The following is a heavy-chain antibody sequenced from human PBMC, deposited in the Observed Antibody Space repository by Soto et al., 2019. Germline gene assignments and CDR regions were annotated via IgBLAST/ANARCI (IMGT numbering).Heavy chain of an antibody. CDR1: GFTFSSYA. V-gene: IGHV3-30-3*01. CDR3: ARGLAAAGTGMDV. D-gene: IGHD6-13*01. Sequence: SGGSLRLSCAASGFTFSSYAMHWVRQAPGKGLEWVAVISYDGSNKYYADSVKGRFTISRDNSKNTLYLQMNSLRAEDTAVYYCARGLAAAGTGMDVWGQGTTVTVS. J-gene: IGHJ6*02. CDR2: ISYDGSNK.